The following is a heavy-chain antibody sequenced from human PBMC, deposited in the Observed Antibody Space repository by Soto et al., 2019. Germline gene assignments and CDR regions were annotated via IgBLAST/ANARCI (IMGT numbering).Heavy chain of an antibody. D-gene: IGHD6-6*01. CDR1: GYSFTRKW. J-gene: IGHJ5*02. Sequence: PGESLKISCKASGYSFTRKWISLVRQMPGKGLEWMGRIDPTDSYTNYSPSFQGHVTISVDKSSSTAYVQWSSLKASDTAVYYCAREVVETSSLWLDPWGQGTLVTVSS. V-gene: IGHV5-10-1*01. CDR3: AREVVETSSLWLDP. CDR2: IDPTDSYT.